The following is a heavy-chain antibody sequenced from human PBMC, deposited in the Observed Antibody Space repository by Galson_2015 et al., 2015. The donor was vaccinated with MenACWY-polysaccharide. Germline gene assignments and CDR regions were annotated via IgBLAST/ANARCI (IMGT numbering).Heavy chain of an antibody. V-gene: IGHV3-23*01. CDR2: IGGSGSNT. CDR1: GFTFSNYA. D-gene: IGHD2-2*01. Sequence: SLRLSCAASGFTFSNYAMSWVRQAPGKGLEWVSTIGGSGSNTHYADSVKGRFTISRDNSKNMLSLQMNSLRAEDTAVYYCARVRYSTGKYQFDYWGQGTLVPVSS. CDR3: ARVRYSTGKYQFDY. J-gene: IGHJ4*02.